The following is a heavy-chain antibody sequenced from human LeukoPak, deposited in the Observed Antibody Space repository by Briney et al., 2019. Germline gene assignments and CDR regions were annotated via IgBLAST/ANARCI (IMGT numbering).Heavy chain of an antibody. V-gene: IGHV3-23*01. CDR3: AKDARYYYDSSGYYSAAFDI. J-gene: IGHJ3*02. Sequence: PSETLSLTCTVSSGSISTSNYYWGWVRQAPGKGLEWVSAISGSGGSTYYADSVKGRFTISRDNSKNTLYLQMNSLRAEDTAVYYCAKDARYYYDSSGYYSAAFDIWGQGTMVTVSS. D-gene: IGHD3-22*01. CDR1: SGSISTSNYY. CDR2: ISGSGGST.